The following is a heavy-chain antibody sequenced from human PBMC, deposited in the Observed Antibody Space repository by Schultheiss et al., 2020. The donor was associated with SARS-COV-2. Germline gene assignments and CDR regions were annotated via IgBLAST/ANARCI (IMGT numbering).Heavy chain of an antibody. CDR1: GGSISSSSYY. J-gene: IGHJ4*02. Sequence: SETLSLTCTVSGGSISSSSYYWGWIRQPPGKGLEWIGEINHRGSANYNPSLKSRFTISVDTSKNQFSVSLRSVTAADTAVYYCARAGFKEVGAAFDYWGQGTLVTVAS. CDR2: INHRGSA. D-gene: IGHD1-26*01. V-gene: IGHV4-39*07. CDR3: ARAGFKEVGAAFDY.